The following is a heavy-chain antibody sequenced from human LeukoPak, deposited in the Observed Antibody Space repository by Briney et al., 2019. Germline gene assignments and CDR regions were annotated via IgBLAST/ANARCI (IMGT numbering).Heavy chain of an antibody. CDR1: GYTFTGYY. V-gene: IGHV1-46*01. Sequence: GASVKVSCKASGYTFTGYYMHWVRQAPGQGLEWMGIINPSGGSTSYAQKFQGRVTMTRDTSTSTVYMELSSLRSEDTAVYYCARVGLGATLYYGMDVWGQGTTVTVSS. CDR2: INPSGGST. CDR3: ARVGLGATLYYGMDV. D-gene: IGHD1-26*01. J-gene: IGHJ6*02.